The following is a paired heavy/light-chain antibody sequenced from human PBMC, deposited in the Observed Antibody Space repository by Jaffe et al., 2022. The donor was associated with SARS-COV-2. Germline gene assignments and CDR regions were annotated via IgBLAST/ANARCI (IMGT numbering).Heavy chain of an antibody. V-gene: IGHV4-31*03. CDR3: ARSPVARDNWFDP. J-gene: IGHJ5*02. CDR1: GASVSSGVYY. D-gene: IGHD2-15*01. CDR2: IYYSGST. Sequence: QVQLQESGPGLVKPSQTLSLTCTVSGASVSSGVYYWTWIRQHPGKGLEWIGYIYYSGSTYYNPSLKSRVTIYIDTSKNHFSLKLSSVTAADTAVYYCARSPVARDNWFDPWGQGTLVTVSS.
Light chain of an antibody. CDR2: ENN. CDR1: SSNIGSSY. Sequence: QSVLTQPPSVSAAPGQKVTISCSGSSSNIGSSYVSWYHQLPGTAPKLLIFENNKRPSGIPDRFSGSKSGTSATLGITGLQTGDEADYYCGTWDNSLSSGVFGGGTKLTVL. V-gene: IGLV1-51*02. J-gene: IGLJ2*01. CDR3: GTWDNSLSSGV.